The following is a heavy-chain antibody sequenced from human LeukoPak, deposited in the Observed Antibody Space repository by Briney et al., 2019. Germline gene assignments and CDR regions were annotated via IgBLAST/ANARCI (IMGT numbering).Heavy chain of an antibody. CDR2: INPNSGGA. V-gene: IGHV1-2*06. Sequence: ASVKVSCKASGYIFTGYYMHWVRQAPGQGLEWMGRINPNSGGANYAQKFQGRVAMTRDMSTSTAYMELSSLRSEDTAVYYCAADGGAGMDVWGQGTTVTVSS. CDR1: GYIFTGYY. CDR3: AADGGAGMDV. J-gene: IGHJ6*02. D-gene: IGHD3-3*01.